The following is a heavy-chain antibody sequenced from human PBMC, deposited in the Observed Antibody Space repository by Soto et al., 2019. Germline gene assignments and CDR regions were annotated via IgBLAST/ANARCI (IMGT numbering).Heavy chain of an antibody. CDR3: AKDPLGGLTVTTNPFDF. CDR2: ISGSGGST. J-gene: IGHJ4*02. CDR1: GFTFSSYA. V-gene: IGHV3-23*01. Sequence: TGGSLRLSCAASGFTFSSYAMSWVRQAPGKGLEWVSAISGSGGSTWYADSVKGRFTISRDNSKNTLYVQMNSLRAEDTAVYYCAKDPLGGLTVTTNPFDFWGQGTLVTVSS. D-gene: IGHD4-17*01.